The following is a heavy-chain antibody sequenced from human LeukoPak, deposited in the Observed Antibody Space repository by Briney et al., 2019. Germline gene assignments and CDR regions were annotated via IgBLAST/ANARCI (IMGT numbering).Heavy chain of an antibody. CDR1: GFTFSNYW. Sequence: GGSLRLSCAASGFTFSNYWMNWVRQAPGKGLEWVANIKYYGSEKYYADSVRGRFTISRDNAKNPLYLQMNSLRAEDTAVYYCASALPADHFDFWGQGTLVTVSS. CDR2: IKYYGSEK. J-gene: IGHJ4*02. CDR3: ASALPADHFDF. V-gene: IGHV3-7*01.